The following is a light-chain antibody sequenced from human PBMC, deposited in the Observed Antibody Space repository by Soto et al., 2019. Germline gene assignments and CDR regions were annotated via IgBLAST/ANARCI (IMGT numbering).Light chain of an antibody. Sequence: EIVLTQSPATLSLSPGERATLSCRASQSVRSNLAWYQQKPGQAPRLIIYGASTRATGLPARFSGSGSGTDFTLTLSSLQSEDFASYYCQQYNTWHPITFGQGTRLEIK. J-gene: IGKJ5*01. V-gene: IGKV3-15*01. CDR1: QSVRSN. CDR2: GAS. CDR3: QQYNTWHPIT.